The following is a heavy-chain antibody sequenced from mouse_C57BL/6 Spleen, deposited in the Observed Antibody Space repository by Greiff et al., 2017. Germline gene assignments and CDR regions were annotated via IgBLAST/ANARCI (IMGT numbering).Heavy chain of an antibody. CDR2: IDTSDSAT. J-gene: IGHJ2*01. D-gene: IGHD6-1*01. CDR1: GYTFTSYW. Sequence: VQLLQPGAELVRPGSSVKLSCKASGYTFTSYWMHWVKQRPIQGLEGIGNIDTSDSATHYNQKFKDKATLTVDKSYSTAYMQISSLTSEDSAVYYCAREGPPWDYVDYWGQGTTLTVS. CDR3: AREGPPWDYVDY. V-gene: IGHV1-52*01.